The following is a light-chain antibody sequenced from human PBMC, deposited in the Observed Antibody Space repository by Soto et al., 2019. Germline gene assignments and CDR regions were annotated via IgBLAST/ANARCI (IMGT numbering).Light chain of an antibody. CDR1: SSDVGGYNL. CDR2: DVI. CDR3: CSHAGSYTLGV. Sequence: QSALTQPRSVSGSPGQSVTISCTGTSSDVGGYNLVSWYQQYPGRAPKRLIYDVIKRPSGVPDRFSGSKSGNTASLTISGLQAEDEADYYCCSHAGSYTLGVFGGGTKLTVL. J-gene: IGLJ3*02. V-gene: IGLV2-11*01.